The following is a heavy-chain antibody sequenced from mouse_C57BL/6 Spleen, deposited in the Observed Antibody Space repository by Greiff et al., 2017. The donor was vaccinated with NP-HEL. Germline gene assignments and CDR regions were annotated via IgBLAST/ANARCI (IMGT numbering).Heavy chain of an antibody. CDR2: INPSSGYT. CDR3: ARYGSSYGYYFDY. Sequence: VHLVESGAELAKPGASVKLSCKASGYTFTSYWMHWVKQRPGQGLEWIGYINPSSGYTKYNQKFKDKATLTADKSSSTAYMQLSSLTYEDSAVYYCARYGSSYGYYFDYWGQGTTLTVSS. J-gene: IGHJ2*01. V-gene: IGHV1-7*01. D-gene: IGHD1-1*01. CDR1: GYTFTSYW.